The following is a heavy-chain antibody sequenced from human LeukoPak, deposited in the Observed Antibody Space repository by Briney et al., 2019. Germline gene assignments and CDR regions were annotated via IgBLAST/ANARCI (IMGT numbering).Heavy chain of an antibody. J-gene: IGHJ5*02. CDR2: IYYSGST. CDR3: ARGCKTYIVVVPAPRSNWFDP. Sequence: PSETLSLTCTVSGGSISSSSYYWGWIRQPPGKGLEWIGSIYYSGSTYYNPSLKSRVTISVDTSKNQFSLKLSSVTAADTAVYYCARGCKTYIVVVPAPRSNWFDPWGQGTLVTVSS. D-gene: IGHD2-2*01. V-gene: IGHV4-39*01. CDR1: GGSISSSSYY.